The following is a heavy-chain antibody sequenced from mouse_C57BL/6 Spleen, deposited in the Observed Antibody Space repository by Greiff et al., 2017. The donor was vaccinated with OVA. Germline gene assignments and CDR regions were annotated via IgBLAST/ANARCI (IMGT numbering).Heavy chain of an antibody. D-gene: IGHD2-5*01. CDR2: IYPGDGDT. V-gene: IGHV1-82*01. CDR3: ATYYSKGAWFAY. Sequence: VQLQQSGPELVKPGASVKISCKASGYAFSSSWMNWVKQRPGKGLEWIGRIYPGDGDTNYNGKFKGKATLTADKSSSTAYMQLSSLTSEDSAVSFCATYYSKGAWFAYWGQGTLVTVSA. CDR1: GYAFSSSW. J-gene: IGHJ3*01.